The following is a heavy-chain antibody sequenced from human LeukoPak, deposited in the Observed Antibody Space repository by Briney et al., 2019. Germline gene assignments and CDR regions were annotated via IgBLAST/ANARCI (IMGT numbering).Heavy chain of an antibody. CDR1: GGTFSSYA. J-gene: IGHJ4*02. Sequence: SVKVSCKASGGTFSSYAISWVRQAPGQGLEWMGGVIPIFGTANYAQKFQGRVTITADESTSTAYMELSSLRSEDTAVYYCARGSHTAMVSTDFDYWGQGTLVTVSS. D-gene: IGHD5-18*01. CDR2: VIPIFGTA. V-gene: IGHV1-69*13. CDR3: ARGSHTAMVSTDFDY.